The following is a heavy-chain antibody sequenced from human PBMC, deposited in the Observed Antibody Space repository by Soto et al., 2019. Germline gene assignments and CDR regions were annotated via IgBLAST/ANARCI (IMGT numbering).Heavy chain of an antibody. Sequence: GGSLRLSCAASGFTFSSYWMSWVRQAPGKGLEWVANIKQDGSEKYYVDSVKGRFTISRDNAKNSLYLQMNSLRAEDTAVYYCANGFSSGENDYWGQGTLVTVSS. CDR3: ANGFSSGENDY. CDR2: IKQDGSEK. V-gene: IGHV3-7*01. D-gene: IGHD6-19*01. CDR1: GFTFSSYW. J-gene: IGHJ4*02.